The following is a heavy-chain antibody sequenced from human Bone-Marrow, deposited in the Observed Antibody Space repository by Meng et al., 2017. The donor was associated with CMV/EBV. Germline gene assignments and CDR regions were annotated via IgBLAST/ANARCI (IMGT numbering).Heavy chain of an antibody. CDR3: ARGVYDDFEGDEEGPFDI. CDR1: GFTFKTYW. V-gene: IGHV3-74*03. J-gene: IGHJ3*02. D-gene: IGHD3-16*01. CDR2: VNSDGTSA. Sequence: GGSLRLSCAASGFTFKTYWMHWVRQAPGKGLVWVARVNSDGTSAMYAGSVMGRFTISRDNAKNTLYLAMNSLRADDTAVFYCARGVYDDFEGDEEGPFDIWGQGTMVTVSS.